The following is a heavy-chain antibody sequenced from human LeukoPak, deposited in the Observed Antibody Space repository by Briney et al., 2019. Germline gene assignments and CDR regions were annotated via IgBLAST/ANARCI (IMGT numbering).Heavy chain of an antibody. D-gene: IGHD3-10*01. CDR2: IYYSGST. CDR3: ARVSMVRGAPDYYFDY. V-gene: IGHV4-31*03. J-gene: IGHJ4*02. CDR1: GGSISDAAYY. Sequence: PSQTLSLTCTVSGGSISDAAYYWSWIRQHPGEGLKWIGYIYYSGSTSYNPSLKSRVTISVDTSKNQFSLKLTSVTAADTAVYYCARVSMVRGAPDYYFDYWGQGTLVTVSS.